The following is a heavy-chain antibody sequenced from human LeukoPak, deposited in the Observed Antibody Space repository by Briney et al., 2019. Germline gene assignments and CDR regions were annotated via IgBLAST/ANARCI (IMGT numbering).Heavy chain of an antibody. Sequence: SETLSLTCTVSGGSISSSNYYWGWIRQPPGKGLEWIGSIYYSGSTYYNPSLRSRVTMSVDTSKNQVSLKLSSVTAADTAVYYCARVSYGSGSQIYYYYYYMDVWGKGTTVTVSS. CDR2: IYYSGST. V-gene: IGHV4-39*07. D-gene: IGHD3-10*01. CDR3: ARVSYGSGSQIYYYYYYMDV. CDR1: GGSISSSNYY. J-gene: IGHJ6*03.